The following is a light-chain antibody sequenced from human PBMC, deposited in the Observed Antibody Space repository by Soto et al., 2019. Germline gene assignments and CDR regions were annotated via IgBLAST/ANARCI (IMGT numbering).Light chain of an antibody. CDR3: SSYKTSSTVVV. CDR2: GVS. J-gene: IGLJ2*01. CDR1: SSDIGGYNY. V-gene: IGLV2-14*01. Sequence: QSVLTQPASVSGSPGQSITISCTGTSSDIGGYNYVSWYQQYPGKAPKLMIFGVSDRPSGVSNRFSGSKSGTTASLTISGLQAKDEADYYCSSYKTSSTVVVFGGGTKVTVL.